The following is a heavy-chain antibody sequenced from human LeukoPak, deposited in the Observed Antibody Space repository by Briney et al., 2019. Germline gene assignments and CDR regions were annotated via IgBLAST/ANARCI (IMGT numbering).Heavy chain of an antibody. D-gene: IGHD3-10*01. Sequence: ASVKVSCKASGYTFTSYGISWVRQAPGQGLEWMGWISAYNGNTNYAQKLQGRVTMTTDTSTSTAYMELRSLRSDDTAVYYCARDRGYYYGSGSPTDYWGQGTLVTVSS. CDR3: ARDRGYYYGSGSPTDY. V-gene: IGHV1-18*01. CDR1: GYTFTSYG. J-gene: IGHJ4*02. CDR2: ISAYNGNT.